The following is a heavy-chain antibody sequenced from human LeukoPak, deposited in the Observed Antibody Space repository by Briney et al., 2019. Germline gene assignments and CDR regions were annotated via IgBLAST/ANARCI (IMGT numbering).Heavy chain of an antibody. J-gene: IGHJ1*01. CDR2: IKQDGGER. D-gene: IGHD3-10*01. V-gene: IGHV3-7*04. CDR3: TREYYYGTGGYYNRY. CDR1: GFTFRRYW. Sequence: GGSLRLSCAASGFTFRRYWMSGVRQAPGRGLEWVANIKQDGGERYYVDSVKGRFTISRDNAKNSLYLQMNSLRAEDTAVYYCTREYYYGTGGYYNRYCGQGTLVPVSS.